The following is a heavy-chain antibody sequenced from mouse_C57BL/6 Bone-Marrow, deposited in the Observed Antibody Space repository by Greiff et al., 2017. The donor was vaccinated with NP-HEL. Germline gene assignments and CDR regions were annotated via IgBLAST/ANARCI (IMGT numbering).Heavy chain of an antibody. CDR1: GFTFSNYW. CDR2: IRLKSDNYAT. CDR3: TGEGFTASHYYAMDY. Sequence: EVKLEESGGGLVQPGGSMKLSCVASGFTFSNYWMNWVRQSPEKGLEWVAQIRLKSDNYATHYAESVKGRFTISRDDSKSSVYLQMNNLRAEDTGIYYCTGEGFTASHYYAMDYWGQGTSVTVSS. J-gene: IGHJ4*01. V-gene: IGHV6-3*01. D-gene: IGHD1-2*01.